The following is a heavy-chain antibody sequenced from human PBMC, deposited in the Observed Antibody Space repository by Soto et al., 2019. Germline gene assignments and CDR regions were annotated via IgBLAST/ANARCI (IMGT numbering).Heavy chain of an antibody. J-gene: IGHJ4*02. CDR3: AREGAREDDYIWGSYPILFDY. D-gene: IGHD3-16*02. CDR1: GGSISSGGYY. CDR2: IYYSGST. Sequence: QVQLQESGPGLVKPSQTLSLTCTVSGGSISSGGYYWSWIRQHPGKGLEWIGYIYYSGSTYYNPSLKSRVTISVDTSKNQFSLKLSSVTAADTAVYYCAREGAREDDYIWGSYPILFDYWGQGTLVTVSS. V-gene: IGHV4-31*03.